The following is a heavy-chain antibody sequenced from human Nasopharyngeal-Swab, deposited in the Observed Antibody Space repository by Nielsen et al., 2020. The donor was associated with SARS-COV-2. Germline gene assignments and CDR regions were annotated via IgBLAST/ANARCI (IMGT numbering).Heavy chain of an antibody. V-gene: IGHV3-66*01. CDR1: GFTFSDYY. D-gene: IGHD3-10*01. J-gene: IGHJ4*02. CDR3: ARGSYYGSGSSVDY. CDR2: IYSGGST. Sequence: ESLKISCAASGFTFSDYYMSWVREAPGKGLEWVSVIYSGGSTYYADSVKGRFTISRDNSKNTLYLQMNSLRAEDTAVYYCARGSYYGSGSSVDYWGQGTLVTVSS.